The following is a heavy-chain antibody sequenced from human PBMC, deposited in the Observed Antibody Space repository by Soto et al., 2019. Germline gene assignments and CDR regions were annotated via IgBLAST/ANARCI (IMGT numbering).Heavy chain of an antibody. CDR1: GFTFSSYA. CDR3: ARDSRYYDFWSGYSWFDP. V-gene: IGHV3-30-3*01. CDR2: ISYDGSNK. J-gene: IGHJ5*02. D-gene: IGHD3-3*01. Sequence: AGGSLRLSCAASGFTFSSYAMHWVRQAPGKGLEWVAVISYDGSNKYYADSVKGRFTISRDNSKNTLYLQMNSLRAEDTAVYYFARDSRYYDFWSGYSWFDPWGQGTLVTVSS.